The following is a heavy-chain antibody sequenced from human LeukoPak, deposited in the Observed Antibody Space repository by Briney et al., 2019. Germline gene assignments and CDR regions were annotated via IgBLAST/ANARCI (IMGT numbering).Heavy chain of an antibody. D-gene: IGHD6-13*01. V-gene: IGHV4-38-2*02. CDR1: GYSISSGYY. J-gene: IGHJ4*02. CDR2: IYHSGST. CDR3: ARDGSSSFIDY. Sequence: SETLSLTCTVSGYSISSGYYWGWIRQPPGKGLEWIGSIYHSGSTYYNPSLKSRVTISVDTSKNQFSLKLSSVTAADTAVYYCARDGSSSFIDYWGQGTLVTVSS.